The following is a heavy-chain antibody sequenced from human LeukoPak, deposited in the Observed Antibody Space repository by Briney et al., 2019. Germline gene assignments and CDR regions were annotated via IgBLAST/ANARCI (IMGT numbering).Heavy chain of an antibody. CDR1: GGSIRSGSHY. Sequence: SETLSLTCTVSGGSIRSGSHYWAWIRQPPGKGLEWIGNIYYSGSTYYNPSLENRVTISIDTSKNHFSLKLSSLSAADTSVYYCAKRDDSGGNLVDLWGQGTLVTVS. CDR2: IYYSGST. CDR3: AKRDDSGGNLVDL. V-gene: IGHV4-39*02. D-gene: IGHD3-22*01. J-gene: IGHJ4*02.